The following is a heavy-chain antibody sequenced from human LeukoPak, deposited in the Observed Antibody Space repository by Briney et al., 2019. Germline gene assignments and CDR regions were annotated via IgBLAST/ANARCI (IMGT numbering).Heavy chain of an antibody. Sequence: ASVKVSCKASGYTFSSYGIHWVRQAPGQGLEWMGWISCNSGDTNYAQMFQGRVTLTTDTSTSTAYVELRGLRSDDTAVYYCAREGGIGVEPCATRDGMPVWGQETTVTVFS. CDR2: ISCNSGDT. V-gene: IGHV1-18*04. CDR3: AREGGIGVEPCATRDGMPV. D-gene: IGHD2-2*01. J-gene: IGHJ6*01. CDR1: GYTFSSYG.